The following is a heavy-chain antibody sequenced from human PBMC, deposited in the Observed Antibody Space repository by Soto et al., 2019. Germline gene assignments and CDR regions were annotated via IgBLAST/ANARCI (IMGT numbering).Heavy chain of an antibody. J-gene: IGHJ4*02. Sequence: ASVKVSCKASGNTFTSYAMHWVRQAPGQRLEWMGWINAGNGNTKYSQKFQGRVTITRDTSASTAYMELSSLRSEDTAVYYCARVLGQWLAYDYWGQGTLVTVSS. CDR3: ARVLGQWLAYDY. CDR2: INAGNGNT. CDR1: GNTFTSYA. V-gene: IGHV1-3*01. D-gene: IGHD6-19*01.